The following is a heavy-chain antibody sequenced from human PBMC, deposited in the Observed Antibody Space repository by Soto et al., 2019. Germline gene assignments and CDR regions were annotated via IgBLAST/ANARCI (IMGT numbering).Heavy chain of an antibody. D-gene: IGHD4-17*01. V-gene: IGHV4-61*01. CDR3: ARAKVNYGDYVQGSFDY. CDR2: IYYSGST. CDR1: GGSVSSGSYY. J-gene: IGHJ4*02. Sequence: SETLSLTCTVSGGSVSSGSYYWSWIRQPPGKGLEWIGYIYYSGSTNYNPSLKSRVTISVDTSKNQFSLKLSSVTAADTAVYYCARAKVNYGDYVQGSFDYWGQGTLVTVSS.